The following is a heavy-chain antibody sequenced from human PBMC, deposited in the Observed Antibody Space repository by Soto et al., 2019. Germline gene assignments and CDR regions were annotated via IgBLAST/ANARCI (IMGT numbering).Heavy chain of an antibody. D-gene: IGHD6-19*01. CDR2: IWYDGGNK. J-gene: IGHJ4*02. CDR3: ARDGQWLPRDGLRSSYYFDY. Sequence: QVQLVESGGGVVQPGRSLRLSCAASGVNFSRYVMHWVRQAPGKGLEWVAVIWYDGGNKYYADSVKGRFTISRDNSKNTLYLQMNSLRAEDTAVYYCARDGQWLPRDGLRSSYYFDYWGQGTLVTVSS. V-gene: IGHV3-33*01. CDR1: GVNFSRYV.